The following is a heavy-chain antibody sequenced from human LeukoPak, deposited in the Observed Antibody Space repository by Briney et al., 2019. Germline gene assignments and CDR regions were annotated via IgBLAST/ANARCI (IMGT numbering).Heavy chain of an antibody. D-gene: IGHD3-9*01. CDR2: INPNSGGT. J-gene: IGHJ6*03. Sequence: ASVKVSCKASGGTFSRYSISWVRQAPGQGLEWMGWINPNSGGTNYAQKFQGRVTMTRDTSISTAYMELSRLRSDDTAVYYCARAGGDILTGPYYYYMDVWGKGTTVTVPS. V-gene: IGHV1-2*02. CDR3: ARAGGDILTGPYYYYMDV. CDR1: GGTFSRYS.